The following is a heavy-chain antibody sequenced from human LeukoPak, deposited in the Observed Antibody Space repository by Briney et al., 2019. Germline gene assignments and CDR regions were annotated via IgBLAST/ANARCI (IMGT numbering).Heavy chain of an antibody. Sequence: SETLSLTCTVSGGSISSYYWSWIRQPPGKRLEWIGHIYYSGSTNYNPSRKSRVTISVHTSNSHFSLKVNSVTAADTAVYYCARSGLEAIDYWGQGTLVTVSS. V-gene: IGHV4-59*08. CDR3: ARSGLEAIDY. J-gene: IGHJ4*02. D-gene: IGHD3/OR15-3a*01. CDR2: IYYSGST. CDR1: GGSISSYY.